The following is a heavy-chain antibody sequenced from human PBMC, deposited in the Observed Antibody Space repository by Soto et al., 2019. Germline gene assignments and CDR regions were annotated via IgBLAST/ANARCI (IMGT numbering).Heavy chain of an antibody. J-gene: IGHJ4*01. V-gene: IGHV3-23*01. Sequence: EEQLLESGGGLVQPGGSLRLSCAASGFTFSSYAMSWVRQAPGQGLEWVSTVTGSGGSPYYGESVKGRFTISRDNYKNPQYLQMDSVRAEDTAVYYCPRGMTPVPKWFGNVSDEYWGHGTLVT. CDR2: VTGSGGSP. D-gene: IGHD3-10*01. CDR3: PRGMTPVPKWFGNVSDEY. CDR1: GFTFSSYA.